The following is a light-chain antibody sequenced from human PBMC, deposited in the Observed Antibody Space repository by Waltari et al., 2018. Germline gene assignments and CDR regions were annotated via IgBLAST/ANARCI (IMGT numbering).Light chain of an antibody. V-gene: IGLV2-23*02. CDR1: TSDIGNYNF. J-gene: IGLJ2*01. CDR2: EVI. Sequence: QSALTQPASVSGSPGQSITISCTGPTSDIGNYNFVPWYQQHPGKAPKLIIYEVIKRPSGVSHRFSGSKSADTASLTISGLQTEDEADYYCSSYAGGNTFFGGGTKVTVL. CDR3: SSYAGGNTF.